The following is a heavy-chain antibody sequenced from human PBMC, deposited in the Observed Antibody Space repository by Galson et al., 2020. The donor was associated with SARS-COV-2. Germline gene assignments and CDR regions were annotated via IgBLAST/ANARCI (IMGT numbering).Heavy chain of an antibody. Sequence: SQTLSLTCTVSGVSISSYYWSWIRQPQGKGLEWIGYIYYSGSTNYNPSLKSRVTISVDTSKNQFSLKLSSVTAADTAVYYCARESYDSSGYYLAYFDYWGQGTLVTVSS. CDR2: IYYSGST. J-gene: IGHJ4*02. CDR3: ARESYDSSGYYLAYFDY. D-gene: IGHD3-22*01. V-gene: IGHV4-59*01. CDR1: GVSISSYY.